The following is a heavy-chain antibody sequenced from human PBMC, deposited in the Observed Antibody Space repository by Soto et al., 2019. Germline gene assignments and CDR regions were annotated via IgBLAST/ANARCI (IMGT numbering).Heavy chain of an antibody. D-gene: IGHD6-13*01. CDR2: INPNSGGT. CDR3: ARDPSSSWYGGDY. V-gene: IGHV1-2*02. CDR1: GYTFTGYY. J-gene: IGHJ4*02. Sequence: ASVKVSCKASGYTFTGYYMHWVRQAPGQGLEWMGWINPNSGGTNYAQKFQGRVTMTRDTSISTAYMELSRLRSDDTAVYYCARDPSSSWYGGDYWGQGTLVTVSS.